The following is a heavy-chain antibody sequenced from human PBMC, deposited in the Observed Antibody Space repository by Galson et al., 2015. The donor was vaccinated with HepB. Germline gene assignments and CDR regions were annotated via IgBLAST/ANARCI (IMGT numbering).Heavy chain of an antibody. V-gene: IGHV5-10-1*01. CDR3: ASTNSSSWSLYYYYYGMDV. J-gene: IGHJ6*02. CDR1: GYSFTSYW. D-gene: IGHD6-13*01. CDR2: IDPSDSYT. Sequence: QSGAEVKKPGESLRISCKGSGYSFTSYWISWVRQMPGKGLEWMGRIDPSDSYTNYSPSFQGHVTISADKSISTAYLQWSSLKASDTAMYYCASTNSSSWSLYYYYYGMDVWGQGTTVTVSS.